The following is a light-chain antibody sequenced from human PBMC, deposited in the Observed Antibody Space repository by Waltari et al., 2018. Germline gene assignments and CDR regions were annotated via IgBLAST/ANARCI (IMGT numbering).Light chain of an antibody. V-gene: IGKV1-5*03. CDR2: KAS. CDR1: QSISTW. Sequence: DIQMTQSPSSLSASVGDRVTITCRASQSISTWLAWFQLKPGKAPKLLIYKASNLESGVPSRFSGSGSGTEFTLTIGSLLPEDFASYYCQQYYSYPRTFGQGTKVEIK. CDR3: QQYYSYPRT. J-gene: IGKJ1*01.